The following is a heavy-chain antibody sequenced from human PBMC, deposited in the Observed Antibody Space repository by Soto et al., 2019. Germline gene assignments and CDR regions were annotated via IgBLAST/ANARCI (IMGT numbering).Heavy chain of an antibody. D-gene: IGHD3-22*01. CDR2: IYYSGST. CDR1: GGSISSSSYY. CDR3: ARRGDYYDSSGYYQPHFDY. V-gene: IGHV4-39*01. J-gene: IGHJ4*02. Sequence: SETLSLTCTVSGGSISSSSYYWGWIRQPPGKGLEWIGSIYYSGSTYYNPSLKSRVTISVDTSKNQFSLKLSSVTAADTAVYYCARRGDYYDSSGYYQPHFDYWGQGXLVTVSS.